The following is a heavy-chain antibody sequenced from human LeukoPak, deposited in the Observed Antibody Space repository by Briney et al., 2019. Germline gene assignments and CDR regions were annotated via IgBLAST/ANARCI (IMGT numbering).Heavy chain of an antibody. CDR2: IIPNSGGT. D-gene: IGHD3-16*02. CDR3: ARGGIMITIGGVISD. J-gene: IGHJ4*02. Sequence: ASVKVSCKASGYTFTGYYMHWVRQAPGQGLEWMGGIIPNSGGTNYAQKFQGRVTMTRDTSISTAYMELSRLRSDDTAVYYCARGGIMITIGGVISDGGQGSLVTVSS. CDR1: GYTFTGYY. V-gene: IGHV1-2*02.